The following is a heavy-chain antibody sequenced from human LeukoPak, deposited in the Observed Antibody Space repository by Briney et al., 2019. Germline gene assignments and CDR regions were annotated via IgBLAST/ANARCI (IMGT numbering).Heavy chain of an antibody. Sequence: SETLSLTCTVSGGSISSYYWSWIRQPPGKGLEWIGYIYYSGSTNYNPSLKSRVTISVDTSKNQFSLKLSSVTAADTAVYFCARLIYYYYGMDDWGQGTTVTVSS. CDR2: IYYSGST. V-gene: IGHV4-59*08. CDR3: ARLIYYYYGMDD. CDR1: GGSISSYY. J-gene: IGHJ6*02.